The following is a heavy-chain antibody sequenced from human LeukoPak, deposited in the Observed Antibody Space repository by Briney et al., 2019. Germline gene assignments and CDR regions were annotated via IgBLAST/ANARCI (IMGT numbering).Heavy chain of an antibody. Sequence: PGGSLRLSCSASGFLFSNYAMSWVRQAPGKGLEWISALGGSGRTTYYADSVKGRFTISRDNSGNTLYLQMNSLTVEDTALYYCAKNRGIGSADWFDPWGQGTLVTVSS. J-gene: IGHJ5*02. V-gene: IGHV3-23*01. D-gene: IGHD2-2*01. CDR1: GFLFSNYA. CDR2: LGGSGRTT. CDR3: AKNRGIGSADWFDP.